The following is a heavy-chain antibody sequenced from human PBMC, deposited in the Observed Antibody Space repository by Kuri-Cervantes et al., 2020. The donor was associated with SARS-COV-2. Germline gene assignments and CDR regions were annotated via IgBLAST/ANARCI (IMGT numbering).Heavy chain of an antibody. CDR1: GYSFTSYW. CDR3: AREMTTVTTSDAFDI. CDR2: IYPGDSDT. Sequence: GESLKISCKGSGYSFTSYWIGWVRQMPGKGLEWMGIIYPGDSDTRYSPSFQGQVTISADKSISTAYLQWSSPKASDTAMYYCAREMTTVTTSDAFDIRGQGTMVTVS. D-gene: IGHD4-17*01. J-gene: IGHJ3*02. V-gene: IGHV5-51*01.